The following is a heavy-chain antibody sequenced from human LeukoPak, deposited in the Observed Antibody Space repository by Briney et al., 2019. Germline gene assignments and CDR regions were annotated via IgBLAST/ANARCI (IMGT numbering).Heavy chain of an antibody. Sequence: PGGSLRLSCAASGFDFSSHSMSWVRQAPGKGLECVSYITISSSSIFYADSVRGRFTISRDNSKNTLYLQMNSLRVEDTAVYYCAESPGGYWGQGTLVTVSS. V-gene: IGHV3-48*01. D-gene: IGHD3-16*01. CDR2: ITISSSSI. J-gene: IGHJ4*02. CDR1: GFDFSSHS. CDR3: AESPGGY.